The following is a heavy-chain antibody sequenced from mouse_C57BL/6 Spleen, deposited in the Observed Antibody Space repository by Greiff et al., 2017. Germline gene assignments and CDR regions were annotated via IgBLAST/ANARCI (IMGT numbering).Heavy chain of an antibody. CDR2: ISDGGSYT. CDR3: ARRDSSGVFDY. V-gene: IGHV5-4*03. J-gene: IGHJ2*01. Sequence: EVQLVESGGGLVKPGGSLKLSCAASGFTFSSYAMSWVRQTPEKRLEWVATISDGGSYTYYPDNVKGRFTISRDNAKNNLYLQMSHLKSEDTAMYYCARRDSSGVFDYWGQGTTLTVSS. D-gene: IGHD3-2*02. CDR1: GFTFSSYA.